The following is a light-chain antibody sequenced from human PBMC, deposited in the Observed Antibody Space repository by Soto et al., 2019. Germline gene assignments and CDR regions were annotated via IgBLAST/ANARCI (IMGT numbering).Light chain of an antibody. V-gene: IGKV1-17*01. CDR1: QGFKRD. Sequence: IQMTQSPSSLLAPLGARVTITCRASQGFKRDLGCYQQKPGKAPTRLIYAVSSLHSGVPSRFSGSGSGTEITLTISSLQPEDSATYYCLQHNSYPLTFGGGTKVEIK. CDR2: AVS. J-gene: IGKJ4*01. CDR3: LQHNSYPLT.